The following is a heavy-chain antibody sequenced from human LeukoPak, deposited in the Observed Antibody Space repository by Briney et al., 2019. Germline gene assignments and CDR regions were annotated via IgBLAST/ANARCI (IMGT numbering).Heavy chain of an antibody. CDR1: GGSFSGYY. CDR3: ARDPLNSSGWYKVPYDSFDI. Sequence: SETLSLTCAVYGGSFSGYYWSWIRQPPGKGLEWIGEINHSGSTNYNPSLKSRVTISVDTSKNQFSLKLRSVTAADTAVYYCARDPLNSSGWYKVPYDSFDIWGQGTMVTVSS. CDR2: INHSGST. D-gene: IGHD6-19*01. J-gene: IGHJ3*02. V-gene: IGHV4-34*01.